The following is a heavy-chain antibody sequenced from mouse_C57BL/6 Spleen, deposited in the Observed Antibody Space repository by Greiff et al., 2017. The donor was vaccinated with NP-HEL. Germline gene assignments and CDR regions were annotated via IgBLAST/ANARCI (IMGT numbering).Heavy chain of an antibody. D-gene: IGHD2-4*01. Sequence: EVQVVESGGGLVQPGGSLKLSCAASGFTFSDYYMYWVRQTPEKRLEWVAYISNGGGSTYYPDTVKGRFTISRDNAKNTLYLQMSRLKSEDTAMYYCARHYDYGYFDYWGQGTTLTVSS. CDR1: GFTFSDYY. CDR3: ARHYDYGYFDY. J-gene: IGHJ2*01. V-gene: IGHV5-12*01. CDR2: ISNGGGST.